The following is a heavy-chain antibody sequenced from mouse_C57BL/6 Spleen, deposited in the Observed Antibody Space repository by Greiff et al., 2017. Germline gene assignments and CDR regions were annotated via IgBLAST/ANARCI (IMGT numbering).Heavy chain of an antibody. CDR2: ISSGGSTI. J-gene: IGHJ4*01. CDR1: GFTFSDYG. Sequence: EVQRVESGGGLVKPGGSLKLSCAASGFTFSDYGMHWVRQAPGKGLEWVAYISSGGSTIYYADTVKGRFTFSRDNAKNTLFLQMTSLRSEDTAMYYCARRHGASMDYWGQGTSVTVSS. V-gene: IGHV5-17*01. CDR3: ARRHGASMDY.